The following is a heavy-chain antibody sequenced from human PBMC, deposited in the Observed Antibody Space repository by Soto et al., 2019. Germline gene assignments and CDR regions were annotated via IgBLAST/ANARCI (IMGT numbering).Heavy chain of an antibody. D-gene: IGHD4-4*01. Sequence: PGGSLRLSCAASGFTFSSYGMHWVRQAPGKGLEWVAVISYDGSNKYYADSVKGRFTISRDNSKNTLYLQMNSLRAEDTAVYYCAKDLRVSDYSNYRVRDYYYYYGMDVWGQGTTVTVSS. J-gene: IGHJ6*02. CDR2: ISYDGSNK. V-gene: IGHV3-30*18. CDR1: GFTFSSYG. CDR3: AKDLRVSDYSNYRVRDYYYYYGMDV.